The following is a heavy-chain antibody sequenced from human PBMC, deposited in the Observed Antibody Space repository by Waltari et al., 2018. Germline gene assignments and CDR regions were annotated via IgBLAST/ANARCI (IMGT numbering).Heavy chain of an antibody. Sequence: QVQLQQWGAGLLKPSETLSLTCAVYGGSFSGYYWSWIRQPPGKGLEWIGEINHSGSTNTHPSPKSRGTISVDPSKNQFSLKLSSVTAADTAWYYCARGRGIRWLQTYYGMDVWGQGTTVTVSS. V-gene: IGHV4-34*04. J-gene: IGHJ6*02. CDR3: ARGRGIRWLQTYYGMDV. CDR2: INHSGST. CDR1: GGSFSGYY. D-gene: IGHD1-20*01.